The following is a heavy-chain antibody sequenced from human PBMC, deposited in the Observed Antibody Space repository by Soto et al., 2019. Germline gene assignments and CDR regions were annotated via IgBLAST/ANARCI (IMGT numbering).Heavy chain of an antibody. Sequence: SGPTLVNPTQTLTLTCTFSGFSLSTSGVGVGWIRQPPGKALEWLALIYWNDDKRYSPSLKSRLTITKDTSKNQVVLTMTNVDPVDTATYYCAHRPYNWNDDLTDFDYWGQGTLVTVSS. V-gene: IGHV2-5*01. CDR1: GFSLSTSGVG. J-gene: IGHJ4*02. D-gene: IGHD1-1*01. CDR2: IYWNDDK. CDR3: AHRPYNWNDDLTDFDY.